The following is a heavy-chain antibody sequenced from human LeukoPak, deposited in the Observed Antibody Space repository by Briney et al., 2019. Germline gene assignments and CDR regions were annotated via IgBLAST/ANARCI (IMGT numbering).Heavy chain of an antibody. Sequence: GGSLRLSCAASGFTFSSYEMRWVRQTPGKGLEWVLYISSSGITIYYPDSVRGRFTISRDYAKNSLYLHMYSVRAEDTAVYYTACIGIVVSSWYAGEGAFATWGKGPM. CDR2: ISSSGITI. CDR1: GFTFSSYE. V-gene: IGHV3-48*03. CDR3: ACIGIVVSSWYAGEGAFAT. D-gene: IGHD6-13*01. J-gene: IGHJ3*02.